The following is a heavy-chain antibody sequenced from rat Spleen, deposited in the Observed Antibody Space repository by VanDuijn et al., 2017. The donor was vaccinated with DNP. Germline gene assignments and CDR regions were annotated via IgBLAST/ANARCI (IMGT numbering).Heavy chain of an antibody. Sequence: EVQLVESGGDLVQPGRSLKVSCAASGFTFTDYAMAWVRQAPKKGLEWVATITYDSGTIYYRDSVKGRFTISRDNAKSTLYLQMDSLRSEDTATYYCARGSGTYYWDFDFWGPGTMVTVSS. J-gene: IGHJ1*01. V-gene: IGHV5-17*01. CDR1: GFTFTDYA. CDR3: ARGSGTYYWDFDF. CDR2: ITYDSGTI. D-gene: IGHD5-1*01.